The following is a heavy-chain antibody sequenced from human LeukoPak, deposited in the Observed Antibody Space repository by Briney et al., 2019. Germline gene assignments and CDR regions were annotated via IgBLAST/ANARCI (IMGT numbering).Heavy chain of an antibody. J-gene: IGHJ6*03. CDR1: GGTFRSYT. V-gene: IGHV1-69*02. Sequence: SVKVSCKASGGTFRSYTISWVRQPPAQGLECMGKILPILGIANYAQKVQGRVTITADKSTSTAYMELSSLRSEDTAVYYCARSPSCSSTSCYSYYYYYYYMDVWGKGTTVTVSS. CDR2: ILPILGIA. CDR3: ARSPSCSSTSCYSYYYYYYYMDV. D-gene: IGHD2-2*01.